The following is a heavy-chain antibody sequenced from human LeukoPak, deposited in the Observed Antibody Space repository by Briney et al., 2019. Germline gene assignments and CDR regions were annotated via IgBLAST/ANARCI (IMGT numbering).Heavy chain of an antibody. CDR3: ARQSEWAST. Sequence: ASVKVSCKASGGTFSSYAISSVRQAPGQGLEWMGRIIPIFGIANYAQKFQGRVTITADKSTSTAYMELSSLRSEDTAVYYCARQSEWASTWGQGTLVTVSS. D-gene: IGHD1-26*01. CDR2: IIPIFGIA. J-gene: IGHJ5*02. V-gene: IGHV1-69*04. CDR1: GGTFSSYA.